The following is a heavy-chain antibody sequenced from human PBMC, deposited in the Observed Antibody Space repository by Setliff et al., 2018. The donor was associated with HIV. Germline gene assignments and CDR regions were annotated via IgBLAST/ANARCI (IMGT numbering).Heavy chain of an antibody. V-gene: IGHV1-46*01. CDR2: ITPSDGNT. D-gene: IGHD3-3*01. CDR1: GYTFTSDH. Sequence: ASVKVSCKASGYTFTSDHLHWVRQAPGQGLEWMGMITPSDGNTNYEQKFQGRVTMTRDTSTTTVYMELSSLTSEDTAIYYCARLRPTAFFDYWGQGTLVTVSS. CDR3: ARLRPTAFFDY. J-gene: IGHJ4*02.